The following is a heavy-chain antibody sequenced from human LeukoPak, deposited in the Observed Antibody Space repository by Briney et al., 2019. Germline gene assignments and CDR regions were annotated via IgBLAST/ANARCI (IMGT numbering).Heavy chain of an antibody. J-gene: IGHJ4*02. V-gene: IGHV3-30-3*01. CDR2: ISYDGSNK. CDR1: GFIFNNYI. CDR3: ARDFGTD. Sequence: PGGSLRLSCAVSGFIFNNYIMNWVRQAPGKGLEWVAVISYDGSNKYYADSVKGRFTISRDNSKNTLYLQMNSLRAEDTAVYYCARDFGTDWGQGTLVTVSS. D-gene: IGHD3-10*01.